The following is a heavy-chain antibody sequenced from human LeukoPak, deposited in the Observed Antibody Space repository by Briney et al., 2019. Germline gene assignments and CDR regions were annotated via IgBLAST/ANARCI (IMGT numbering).Heavy chain of an antibody. Sequence: GGSLRLSCAASGFTFSSYAMSWVRHAPGKGLELGSAISGHWGSTYYADAAKDRFTISRDNCKKTLYLEMKRLRAEDTAVYYCAKDMGNYYDSSANDAFDIWGQGTMVTVAS. V-gene: IGHV3-23*01. CDR3: AKDMGNYYDSSANDAFDI. J-gene: IGHJ3*02. CDR1: GFTFSSYA. D-gene: IGHD3-22*01. CDR2: ISGHWGST.